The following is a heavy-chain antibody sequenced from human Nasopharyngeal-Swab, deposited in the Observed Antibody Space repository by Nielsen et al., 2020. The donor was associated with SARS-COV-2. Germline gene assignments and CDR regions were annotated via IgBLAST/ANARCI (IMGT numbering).Heavy chain of an antibody. Sequence: GESLQISCAASGFTFNNYNCNRVSQAPGKGQEWVSSISSSSSYIYYADSVKGRFTISRDNAKNSLYLQMNSLRAEDTAVYYCARDGLDYDFWSAYFMDVWGQGTTVTVSS. CDR2: ISSSSSYI. J-gene: IGHJ6*02. CDR3: ARDGLDYDFWSAYFMDV. D-gene: IGHD3-3*01. V-gene: IGHV3-21*01. CDR1: GFTFNNYN.